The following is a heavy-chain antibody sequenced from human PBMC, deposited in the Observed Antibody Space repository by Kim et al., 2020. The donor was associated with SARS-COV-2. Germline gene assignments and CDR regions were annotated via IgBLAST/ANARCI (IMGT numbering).Heavy chain of an antibody. CDR1: GLSFDSAA. CDR3: ARVNYYESVSLSDYYNGMDV. Sequence: GGSLRLSCAASGLSFDSAAMNWVRQAPGKGLEWVAVISYDGRNKEYADSVKGRFTISRDNPKSTLYLQMNSLRAEDTAVYYCARVNYYESVSLSDYYNGMDVWGQGTTVTVSS. CDR2: ISYDGRNK. J-gene: IGHJ6*02. V-gene: IGHV3-30-3*01. D-gene: IGHD3-10*01.